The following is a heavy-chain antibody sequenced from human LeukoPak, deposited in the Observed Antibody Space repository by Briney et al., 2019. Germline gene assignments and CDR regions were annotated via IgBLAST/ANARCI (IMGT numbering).Heavy chain of an antibody. Sequence: PGRSLRLSCAASGFTFSGYGMHWVRQAPGKGLEWVTLISYHGSNKYYADSVKGRFTISRDNSKNTLYLQMNSLRAEDTALYYCAKDQHYRLTDYYHCYALDVGAQGTTVTVPS. CDR3: AKDQHYRLTDYYHCYALDV. V-gene: IGHV3-30*18. J-gene: IGHJ6*02. D-gene: IGHD3-10*01. CDR2: ISYHGSNK. CDR1: GFTFSGYG.